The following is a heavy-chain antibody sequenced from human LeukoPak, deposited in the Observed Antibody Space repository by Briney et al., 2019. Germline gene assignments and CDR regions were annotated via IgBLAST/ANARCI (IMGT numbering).Heavy chain of an antibody. CDR2: IYHSGST. V-gene: IGHV4-39*07. CDR3: ATSKLQLFPFDY. J-gene: IGHJ4*02. CDR1: GGSISSSSHY. Sequence: PSETLSLTCTVSGGSISSSSHYWGWIRQPPGKGLEWIGSIYHSGSTYYNPSLKSRLTISVDTSKNQFSLKLSSVTAADTAVYYCATSKLQLFPFDYWGQGTLVTVSS. D-gene: IGHD5-18*01.